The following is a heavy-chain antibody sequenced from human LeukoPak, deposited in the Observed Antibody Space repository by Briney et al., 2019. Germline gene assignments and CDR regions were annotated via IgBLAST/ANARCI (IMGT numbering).Heavy chain of an antibody. Sequence: GGSLRLSCAASGFTFSSYGMHWVRQAPGKGLEWVEVIWYDGSNKYYADSVKGRFTISRDNSKNTLYLQMNSLRAEDTAVYYCARDYGGNSIIRFDYWGQGTLVTVSS. CDR3: ARDYGGNSIIRFDY. CDR1: GFTFSSYG. V-gene: IGHV3-33*01. J-gene: IGHJ4*02. D-gene: IGHD4-23*01. CDR2: IWYDGSNK.